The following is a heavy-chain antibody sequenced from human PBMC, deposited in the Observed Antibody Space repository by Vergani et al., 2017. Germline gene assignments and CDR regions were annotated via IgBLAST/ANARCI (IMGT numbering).Heavy chain of an antibody. J-gene: IGHJ4*02. CDR3: AELYGDDGYSPF. D-gene: IGHD5-18*01. CDR2: VNPEGTNT. Sequence: EVQLLESGGNLVQPGGSLRLSCAASGFTFSRHWMHWVRQAPGKGLVWVSRVNPEGTNTPYADSVKGRFTISRDNAKNMMYLQLNSLRDEDTAVYYCAELYGDDGYSPFWGQGTLVTVSS. V-gene: IGHV3-74*02. CDR1: GFTFSRHW.